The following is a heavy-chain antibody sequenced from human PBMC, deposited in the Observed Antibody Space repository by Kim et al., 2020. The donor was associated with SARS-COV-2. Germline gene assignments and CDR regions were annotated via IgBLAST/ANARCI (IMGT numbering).Heavy chain of an antibody. Sequence: GGSLRLSCVTSGFNLDDYAIHWVRQLPGKGLEWVSLISRDGGDSYYADSVKGRFTISRDNSKKSVNLQMDSLRAEDTTFYYCAQGRQWLILNWGQGTQLTVSS. V-gene: IGHV3-43*02. CDR3: AQGRQWLILN. D-gene: IGHD6-19*01. J-gene: IGHJ4*02. CDR1: GFNLDDYA. CDR2: ISRDGGDS.